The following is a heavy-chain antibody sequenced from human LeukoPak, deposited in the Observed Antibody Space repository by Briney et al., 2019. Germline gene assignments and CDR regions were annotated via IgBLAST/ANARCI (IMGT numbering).Heavy chain of an antibody. CDR2: IYHSGST. D-gene: IGHD6-13*01. CDR1: GGSISSGGYY. CDR3: AREVGYSSSWSDYYYYYYMDV. V-gene: IGHV4-30-2*01. J-gene: IGHJ6*03. Sequence: SETLSLTCTVSGGSISSGGYYWSWIRQPPGKGLEWIGYIYHSGSTYYNPSLKSRVTISVDRSKNQFSLKLSSVTAADTAVYYCAREVGYSSSWSDYYYYYYMDVWGKGTTVTVSS.